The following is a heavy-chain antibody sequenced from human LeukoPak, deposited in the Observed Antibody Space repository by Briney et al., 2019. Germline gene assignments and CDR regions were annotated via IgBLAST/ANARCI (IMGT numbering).Heavy chain of an antibody. D-gene: IGHD2-15*01. J-gene: IGHJ1*01. CDR1: GGSISRSSYY. Sequence: SETLSLTCTVSGGSISRSSYYWGWIRQPPGKGLEWVGSIYYSGSTYYNPSLKGRVTMSVDTSKNQFSLRLSSVTAADRAVYYCARHGCVGGSCYRGEVLQHWGQGTLVTVSS. V-gene: IGHV4-39*01. CDR3: ARHGCVGGSCYRGEVLQH. CDR2: IYYSGST.